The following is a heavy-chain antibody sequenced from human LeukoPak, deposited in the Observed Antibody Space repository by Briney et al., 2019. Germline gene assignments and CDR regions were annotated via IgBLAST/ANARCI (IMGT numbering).Heavy chain of an antibody. V-gene: IGHV1-24*01. Sequence: GASVKVSCKVSGYTLTELSMHWVRRAPGKGLEWMGGCDPEDGETIYAQKFQGRVTMTEDTSTDTAYRELSSLRSEDTAVYYCATDPRDILTGYSDYWGQGTLVTVSS. J-gene: IGHJ4*02. D-gene: IGHD3-9*01. CDR3: ATDPRDILTGYSDY. CDR2: CDPEDGET. CDR1: GYTLTELS.